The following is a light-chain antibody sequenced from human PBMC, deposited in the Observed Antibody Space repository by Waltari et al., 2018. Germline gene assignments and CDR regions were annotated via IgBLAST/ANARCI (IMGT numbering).Light chain of an antibody. CDR2: GIS. J-gene: IGKJ1*01. Sequence: IVMTQSPGTLSVLPGQRTPLSCRASATIYNFLAWYQQKPGQSPRLLIHGISTRAAGVPARFTGSGSGADFTLTIDSLQSDDFALYFCQQYFNWPLTFGQGTKVEI. CDR1: ATIYNF. CDR3: QQYFNWPLT. V-gene: IGKV3-15*01.